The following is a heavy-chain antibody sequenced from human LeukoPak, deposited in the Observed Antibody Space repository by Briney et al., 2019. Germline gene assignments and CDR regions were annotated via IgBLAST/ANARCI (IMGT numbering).Heavy chain of an antibody. CDR3: ARAFYYDSSGYLPGYYYYMDV. CDR2: INPNSGGT. Sequence: GASVKVSCKASGCTFTGYYMHWVRQAPGQGLEWMGRINPNSGGTNYAQKFQGRVTMTRDTSISTAYMELSRLRSDDTAMYHCARAFYYDSSGYLPGYYYYMDVWGKGTTVTVSS. J-gene: IGHJ6*03. D-gene: IGHD3-22*01. V-gene: IGHV1-2*06. CDR1: GCTFTGYY.